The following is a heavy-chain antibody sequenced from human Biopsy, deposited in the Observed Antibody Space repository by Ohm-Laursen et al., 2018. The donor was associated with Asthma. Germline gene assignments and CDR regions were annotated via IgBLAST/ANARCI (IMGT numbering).Heavy chain of an antibody. CDR2: ISYGGKT. V-gene: IGHV4-39*01. CDR3: ARRITIFGVVQKDHGMDA. Sequence: VTLSLTCTVSGGSMTPTSHYWDWIRQAPGKGLEWIGYISYGGKTSDNPSLKNRVTISRDTSKNQFSLRLTSVTAADTAVYFCARRITIFGVVQKDHGMDAWGQGTTVIVSS. CDR1: GGSMTPTSHY. D-gene: IGHD3-3*01. J-gene: IGHJ6*02.